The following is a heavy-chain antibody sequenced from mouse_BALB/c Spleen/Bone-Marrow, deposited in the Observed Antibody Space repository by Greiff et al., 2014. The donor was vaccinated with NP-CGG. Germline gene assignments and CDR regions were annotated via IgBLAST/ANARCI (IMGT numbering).Heavy chain of an antibody. V-gene: IGHV1S132*01. CDR1: GYTFTSYW. CDR3: AREGSRLRGYFDV. J-gene: IGHJ1*01. D-gene: IGHD1-1*01. CDR2: IFPGTGTT. Sequence: QVQLQQSGAELVKPGASVKLSCKTSGYTFTSYWIQWVKQRPGQGLGWIGEIFPGTGTTYYNEKFKGKATLTIDTSSSTAYMQLSSLTPEDSAVYFCAREGSRLRGYFDVWGAGTTVTVSS.